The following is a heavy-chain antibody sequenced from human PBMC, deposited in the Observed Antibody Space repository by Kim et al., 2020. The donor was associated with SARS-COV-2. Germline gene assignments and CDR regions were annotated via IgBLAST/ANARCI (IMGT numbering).Heavy chain of an antibody. CDR2: ITNNNGKT. J-gene: IGHJ4*02. D-gene: IGHD6-19*01. CDR3: AKDHPSPGWPTFGD. CDR1: GFAVYRFA. V-gene: IGHV3-23*01. Sequence: GGSLRLSCAASGFAVYRFAMNWVRQAPGKGLEWISAITNNNGKTYYQDSVKGRFTISRDESKNIVYLHMNSLRVEDTAVYYCAKDHPSPGWPTFGDWGQGTLDAVSS.